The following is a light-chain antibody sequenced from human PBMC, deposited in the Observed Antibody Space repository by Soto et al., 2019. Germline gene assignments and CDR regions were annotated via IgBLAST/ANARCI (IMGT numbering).Light chain of an antibody. CDR3: QQYEKWPPWT. CDR1: QSSSTN. Sequence: EIVLTQSPGTLSLSPGEGATLSCKASQSSSTNLAWYQHRPGQAPRLLIYGASTRATAIPARFSGSGSGTEFTLTISSLQSEDFAIYYCQQYEKWPPWTFGQGTKVDIK. J-gene: IGKJ1*01. V-gene: IGKV3-15*01. CDR2: GAS.